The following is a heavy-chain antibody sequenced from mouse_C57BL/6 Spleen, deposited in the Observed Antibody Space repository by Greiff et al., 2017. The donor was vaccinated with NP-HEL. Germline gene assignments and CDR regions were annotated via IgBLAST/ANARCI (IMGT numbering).Heavy chain of an antibody. J-gene: IGHJ1*03. D-gene: IGHD4-1*01. Sequence: QVQLQQPGAELVKPGASVKLSCKASGYTFTSYWMHWVKQRPGRGLEWIGRIDPNSGGTKYNEKFKSKATLTVDKPSSTAYMQLSSLTSEDSAVYYCARHELTDPLYWYFDVWGTGTTVTVSS. V-gene: IGHV1-72*01. CDR3: ARHELTDPLYWYFDV. CDR1: GYTFTSYW. CDR2: IDPNSGGT.